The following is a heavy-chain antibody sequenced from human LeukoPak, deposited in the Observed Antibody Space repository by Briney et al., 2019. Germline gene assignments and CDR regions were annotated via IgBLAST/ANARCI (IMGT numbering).Heavy chain of an antibody. CDR2: ISAYNGNT. J-gene: IGHJ4*02. D-gene: IGHD3-9*01. CDR3: ARVLSRYYDILTGDYDY. V-gene: IGHV1-18*01. Sequence: ASVKVSCKASGYTFTSYGISWVRQAPGQGLEWMGWISAYNGNTNYAQKLQGRVTMTTDTSTSTAYMELRGLRSDDTAVYYCARVLSRYYDILTGDYDYWGQGTLVTVSS. CDR1: GYTFTSYG.